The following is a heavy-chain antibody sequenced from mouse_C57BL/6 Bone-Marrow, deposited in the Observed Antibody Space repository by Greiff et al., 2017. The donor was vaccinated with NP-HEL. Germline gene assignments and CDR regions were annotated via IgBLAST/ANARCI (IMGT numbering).Heavy chain of an antibody. CDR3: ALSTRLRRRFAY. Sequence: QVQLQESGAELARPGASVKLSCKASGYTFTSYGISWVKQRTGQGLEWIGEIYPRSGNTYYNEKFKGKATLTADKSSSTAYMELRSLTSEDSAVYFCALSTRLRRRFAYWGQGTLVTVSA. CDR2: IYPRSGNT. D-gene: IGHD2-4*01. J-gene: IGHJ3*01. V-gene: IGHV1-81*01. CDR1: GYTFTSYG.